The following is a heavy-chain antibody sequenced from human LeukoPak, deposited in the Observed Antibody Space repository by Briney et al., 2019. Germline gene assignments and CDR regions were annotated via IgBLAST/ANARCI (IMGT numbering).Heavy chain of an antibody. CDR3: ASRDFENSAYQDY. CDR1: GGSFSGYY. CDR2: INHSEFT. Sequence: SETLSLTCAVYGGSFSGYYWSWIRQHPGKGIEWIGEINHSEFTKYNPSLKSRVTISQDTSKNQFSLKLSSVTAADTAVYYCASRDFENSAYQDYWGQGTLVTVSS. J-gene: IGHJ4*02. D-gene: IGHD3-16*01. V-gene: IGHV4-34*01.